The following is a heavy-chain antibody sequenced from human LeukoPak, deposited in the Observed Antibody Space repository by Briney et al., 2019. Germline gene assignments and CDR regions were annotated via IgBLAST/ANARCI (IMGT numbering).Heavy chain of an antibody. V-gene: IGHV4-59*01. J-gene: IGHJ2*01. D-gene: IGHD6-25*01. CDR1: GGSISSYY. Sequence: PSETLSLTCTVSGGSISSYYWSWIRQPPGKGLEWIGYIYYSGSTNYNPSLKSRVTISIDTSKNQFSLKLSSVTAADTAVYYCARERPAPWYFDLWGRGTLVTVSS. CDR3: ARERPAPWYFDL. CDR2: IYYSGST.